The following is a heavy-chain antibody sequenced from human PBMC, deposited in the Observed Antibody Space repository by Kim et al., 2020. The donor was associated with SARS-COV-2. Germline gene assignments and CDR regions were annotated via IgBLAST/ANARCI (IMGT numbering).Heavy chain of an antibody. D-gene: IGHD5-12*01. J-gene: IGHJ6*02. CDR3: AKDMGEGGYDSGYYYYGMDV. Sequence: SLRLSCAASGFTFDDYAMHWVRQAPGKGLEWVSGISWNSGSIGYADSVKGRFTISRDNAKNSLYLQMNSLRAEDTALYYCAKDMGEGGYDSGYYYYGMDVWGQGTTVTVSS. V-gene: IGHV3-9*01. CDR2: ISWNSGSI. CDR1: GFTFDDYA.